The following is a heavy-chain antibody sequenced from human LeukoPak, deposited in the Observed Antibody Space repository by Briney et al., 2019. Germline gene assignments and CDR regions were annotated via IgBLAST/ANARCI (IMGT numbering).Heavy chain of an antibody. V-gene: IGHV4-34*11. CDR3: ARDQSGVDY. D-gene: IGHD5-12*01. CDR2: IYYSGST. Sequence: PSETLSLTCAVYGESFSGFYWSWIRQPPGKGLEWIGYIYYSGSTNYNPSLKSRVTISVDTSKNQFSLKLSSVTAADTAVYYCARDQSGVDYWAREPWSPSPQ. J-gene: IGHJ4*02. CDR1: GESFSGFY.